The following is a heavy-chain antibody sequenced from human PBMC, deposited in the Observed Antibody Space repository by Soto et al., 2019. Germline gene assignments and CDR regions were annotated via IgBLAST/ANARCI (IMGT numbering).Heavy chain of an antibody. V-gene: IGHV1-69*06. CDR1: GGTFSSYA. CDR2: IIPIFGTA. J-gene: IGHJ6*02. D-gene: IGHD6-6*01. Sequence: ASVKVSCKASGGTFSSYAISWVRQAPGQGLEWMGGIIPIFGTANYAQKFQGRVTITADKSTSTAYMELSSLRSEDTAVYYCAREVAARTYYYYYGMDVWGQGTTVTVSS. CDR3: AREVAARTYYYYYGMDV.